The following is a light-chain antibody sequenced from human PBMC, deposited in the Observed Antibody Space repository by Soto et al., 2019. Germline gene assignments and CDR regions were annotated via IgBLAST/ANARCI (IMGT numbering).Light chain of an antibody. CDR3: QQYGDSPLT. CDR1: QTVSGSY. CDR2: GAS. Sequence: ENVLTQSPGTLSLSPGERATLSCRASQTVSGSYVAWYQQKPGQTPRLLIYGASSMATGIPDRFSGSGSGTDFTLTISRLEPEDFAVYHCQQYGDSPLTFGGGTKVDIK. J-gene: IGKJ4*01. V-gene: IGKV3-20*01.